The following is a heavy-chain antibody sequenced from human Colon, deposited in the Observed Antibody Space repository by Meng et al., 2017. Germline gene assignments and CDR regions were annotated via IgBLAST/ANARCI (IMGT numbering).Heavy chain of an antibody. CDR1: GNTFTSNT. D-gene: IGHD1-14*01. CDR2: INAGNGNT. Sequence: QVQFVQSGAEVKRPGASVKLSCKASGNTFTSNTIHWVRQAPGQRPEWMGWINAGNGNTKYSLKFQNRITLTRDTSANTAYMEVKYLTSRDTAVYYCARDPTGGSFHYFDSWGQGALVTVSS. V-gene: IGHV1-3*01. J-gene: IGHJ4*02. CDR3: ARDPTGGSFHYFDS.